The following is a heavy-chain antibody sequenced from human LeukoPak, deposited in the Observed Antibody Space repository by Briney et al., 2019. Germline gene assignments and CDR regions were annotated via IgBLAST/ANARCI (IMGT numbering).Heavy chain of an antibody. J-gene: IGHJ4*02. V-gene: IGHV3-7*01. CDR3: ARDRGSGSYYSQD. CDR1: GFTFGDYA. Sequence: PGGSLRLSCTASGFTFGDYAMHWVRQAPGKGLEWVANIKQDGSEEHYVDSVKGRFTISRDNAKNSLYLQMNSLRAEDTAVYYCARDRGSGSYYSQDWGQGTLVTVSS. CDR2: IKQDGSEE. D-gene: IGHD3-10*01.